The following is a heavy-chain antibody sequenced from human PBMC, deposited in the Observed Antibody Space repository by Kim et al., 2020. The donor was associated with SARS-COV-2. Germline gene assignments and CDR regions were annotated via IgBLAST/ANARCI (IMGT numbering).Heavy chain of an antibody. CDR2: ISYDGSNK. J-gene: IGHJ4*01. Sequence: GGSLRLSCAASGFTFSSYGIHWVRQAPGKGLAWVAVISYDGSNKYYADFVKGRFTISRDNSKNTLYLQMNSLRGEATAVYYCAKGRYSSSCYSSELDYWG. V-gene: IGHV3-30*18. CDR1: GFTFSSYG. CDR3: AKGRYSSSCYSSELDY. D-gene: IGHD6-13*01.